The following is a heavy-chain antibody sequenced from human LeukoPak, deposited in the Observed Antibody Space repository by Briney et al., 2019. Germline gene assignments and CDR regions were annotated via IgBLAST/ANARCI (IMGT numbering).Heavy chain of an antibody. CDR1: GGTFSSYA. CDR2: IIPIFGTA. CDR3: ARGRLRYLDWTRAYSDY. V-gene: IGHV1-69*13. Sequence: SVKVSCKASGGTFSSYAISWVRQAPGQGLEWMGGIIPIFGTANYAQKFQGRVTTTADESTSTAYMELRSLRSDDTAVYYCARGRLRYLDWTRAYSDYWGQGTLVTVSS. J-gene: IGHJ4*02. D-gene: IGHD3-9*01.